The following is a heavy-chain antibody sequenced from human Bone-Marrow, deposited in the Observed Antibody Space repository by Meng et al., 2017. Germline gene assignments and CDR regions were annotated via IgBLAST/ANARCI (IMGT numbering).Heavy chain of an antibody. CDR3: ATHSSTWYQGDY. V-gene: IGHV5-51*01. Sequence: GESLKISCKGSGYNFPTYWIAWVRQMPGKGLEWMGIIYPGDSETRYSPSFQGQVTISADKSINTAYLQWSSLKASDTAMYYCATHSSTWYQGDYWGRGTLVTVSS. CDR1: GYNFPTYW. D-gene: IGHD6-13*01. J-gene: IGHJ4*02. CDR2: IYPGDSET.